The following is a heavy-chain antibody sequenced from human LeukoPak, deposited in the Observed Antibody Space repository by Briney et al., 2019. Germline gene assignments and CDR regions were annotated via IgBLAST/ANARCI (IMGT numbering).Heavy chain of an antibody. Sequence: GGSLRLSCAASGFTFSDYYMSWIRQAPGKGLEWVSYISSSGSAIYYADSVKGRFTISRDNAKNSLYLQMNSLRAEDTAVYYCARVLVPAAIAADYWGQGTLVTVSS. CDR2: ISSSGSAI. J-gene: IGHJ4*02. CDR3: ARVLVPAAIAADY. CDR1: GFTFSDYY. V-gene: IGHV3-11*01. D-gene: IGHD2-2*02.